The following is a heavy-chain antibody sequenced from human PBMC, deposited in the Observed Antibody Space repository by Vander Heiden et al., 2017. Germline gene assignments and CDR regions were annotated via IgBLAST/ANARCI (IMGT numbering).Heavy chain of an antibody. CDR3: AKEMYYYDDSGFYSYP. D-gene: IGHD3-22*01. Sequence: EVQLLESGGDLVQPGGSLRLSCEASGFTFSSCAMNWVRQAPGKGLEWVSAISGSGSSTYYADSVKGRFTISRDNSKNTLYLQMNSLRAEDTAVYFCAKEMYYYDDSGFYSYPWGQGTLVTVSS. V-gene: IGHV3-23*01. CDR1: GFTFSSCA. CDR2: ISGSGSST. J-gene: IGHJ5*02.